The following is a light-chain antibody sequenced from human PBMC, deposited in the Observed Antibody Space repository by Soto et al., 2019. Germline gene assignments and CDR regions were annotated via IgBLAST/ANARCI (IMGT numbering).Light chain of an antibody. CDR1: QSVSSSY. CDR3: QQCGSSST. CDR2: GAS. V-gene: IGKV3-20*01. J-gene: IGKJ5*01. Sequence: EIVLTQSPGTLSLSPGERAILSCRASQSVSSSYLAWYRQKPGQAPSLLIYGASSRATGIPDRFSGSGSGTDFTLTISRLEPEDFAVYYCQQCGSSSTFGQGTRLEIK.